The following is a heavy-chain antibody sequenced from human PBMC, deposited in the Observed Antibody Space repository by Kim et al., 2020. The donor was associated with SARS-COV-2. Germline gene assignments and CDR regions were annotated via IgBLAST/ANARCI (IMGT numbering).Heavy chain of an antibody. J-gene: IGHJ5*02. Sequence: RYSQPFQGQVTISADKSISTAYLQWSSLKASDTAMYYCARAQGRASWFDPWGQGTLVTVSS. V-gene: IGHV5-51*01. CDR3: ARAQGRASWFDP.